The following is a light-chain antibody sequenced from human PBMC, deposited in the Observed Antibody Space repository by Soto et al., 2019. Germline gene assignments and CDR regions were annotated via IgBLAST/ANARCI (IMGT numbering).Light chain of an antibody. V-gene: IGKV1-9*01. J-gene: IGKJ5*01. CDR1: QVISTY. CDR3: QQLNTYPIT. CDR2: AAS. Sequence: GESVNITCRASQVISTYLAWYQQKPGKAPNLLIYAASTLQSGVPSRFSGSGSGTGFTLTISSLQPEDFATYFCQQLNTYPITFGQGTRLEIK.